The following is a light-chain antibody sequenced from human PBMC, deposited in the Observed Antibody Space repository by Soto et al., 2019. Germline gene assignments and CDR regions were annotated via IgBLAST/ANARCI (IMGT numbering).Light chain of an antibody. J-gene: IGKJ1*01. CDR2: DAS. V-gene: IGKV1-5*01. CDR1: QSISTW. CDR3: QQYYSSAPSWT. Sequence: DIQMTQSPSTLSAFVGDRLTITCRASQSISTWLAWYQQKPGKAPKLLIYDASSLKSGVPSRFSGSGSGTEFTLTISSLQTDDFATYYCQQYYSSAPSWTFDQGTKVELK.